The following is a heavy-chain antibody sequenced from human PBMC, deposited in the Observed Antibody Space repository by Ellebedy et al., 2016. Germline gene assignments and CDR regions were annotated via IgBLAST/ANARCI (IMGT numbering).Heavy chain of an antibody. CDR1: GGSLSSYY. D-gene: IGHD5-12*01. J-gene: IGHJ4*02. CDR3: ARARSGYDQAHHFDY. CDR2: IYHSGST. V-gene: IGHV4-59*12. Sequence: SETLSLTCTVSGGSLSSYYWGWIRQPPGKGLEYIGYIYHSGSTNYSPSLKSRVTISVDTSKNQFSLKVSTVTAADTAVYHCARARSGYDQAHHFDYWGQGTLVTVSS.